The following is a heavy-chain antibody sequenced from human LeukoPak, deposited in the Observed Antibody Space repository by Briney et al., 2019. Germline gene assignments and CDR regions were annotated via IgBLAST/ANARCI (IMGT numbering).Heavy chain of an antibody. CDR3: ARQDTSSGWYWFDP. CDR1: GYTFTSYG. Sequence: GASVKVSCKASGYTFTSYGISWVRQAPGQGLEWMGWISAYNGNTNYAQKLQGRVTMTTDTSTSTAYMELRSLRSDDTAVYYCARQDTSSGWYWFDPWGQGTLVTVSS. V-gene: IGHV1-18*01. D-gene: IGHD6-19*01. J-gene: IGHJ5*02. CDR2: ISAYNGNT.